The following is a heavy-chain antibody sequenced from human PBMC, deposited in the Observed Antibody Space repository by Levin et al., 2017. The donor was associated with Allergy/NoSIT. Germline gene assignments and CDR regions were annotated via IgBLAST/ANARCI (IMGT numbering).Heavy chain of an antibody. J-gene: IGHJ4*02. D-gene: IGHD5-18*01. V-gene: IGHV4-59*01. CDR1: GGSIRSYY. Sequence: PSQTLSLPCTVSGGSIRSYYWSWIRQPPGKGLEWIGYIYYSGSTKYNPSLKSRVTISVDTSKNQFSLTLSSGTAADTAVYYCARAKSGYSYYYFDYWGQGTLVTVSS. CDR2: IYYSGST. CDR3: ARAKSGYSYYYFDY.